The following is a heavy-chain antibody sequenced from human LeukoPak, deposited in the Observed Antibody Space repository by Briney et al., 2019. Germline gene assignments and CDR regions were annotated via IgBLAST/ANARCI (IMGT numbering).Heavy chain of an antibody. CDR3: ATTSGSYPSYYYYYMDV. CDR1: GDSVSSNSAA. V-gene: IGHV6-1*01. D-gene: IGHD1-26*01. Sequence: SQTLSLTCAISGDSVSSNSAAWNWIRQSPSRGLEWLGRTYYRSKWYNDYAVSVKSRITINPDTSKNQFSLKLSSVTAADTAVYYCATTSGSYPSYYYYYMDVWGKGTTVTISS. CDR2: TYYRSKWYN. J-gene: IGHJ6*03.